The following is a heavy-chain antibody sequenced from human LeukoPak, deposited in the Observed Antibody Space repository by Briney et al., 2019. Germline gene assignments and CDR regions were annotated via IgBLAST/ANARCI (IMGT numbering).Heavy chain of an antibody. Sequence: VASVKVSCKASGYTFTSYGISWVRQAPGQGLEWMGWISAYNGNTNYAQKLQGRVTMTTDTSTSTAYMELRSLRSDDTAVYYCARDLPLGYDILTGDPPMDVWGKGTTVTVSS. J-gene: IGHJ6*03. CDR1: GYTFTSYG. D-gene: IGHD3-9*01. CDR3: ARDLPLGYDILTGDPPMDV. CDR2: ISAYNGNT. V-gene: IGHV1-18*01.